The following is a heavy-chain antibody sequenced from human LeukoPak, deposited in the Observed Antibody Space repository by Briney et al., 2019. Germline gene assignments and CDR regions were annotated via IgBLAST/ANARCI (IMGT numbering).Heavy chain of an antibody. Sequence: GGSLRLSCAASGFTFSSYAMSWVRQAPGKGLEWVSAISGSGGSTYYADSVKGRFTISRDNSKNTLYLQMNSLRAEDTAVYYCARGTRDGYNSGVTRYGMDVWGQGTTVTVSS. J-gene: IGHJ6*02. CDR3: ARGTRDGYNSGVTRYGMDV. CDR2: ISGSGGST. D-gene: IGHD5-24*01. V-gene: IGHV3-23*01. CDR1: GFTFSSYA.